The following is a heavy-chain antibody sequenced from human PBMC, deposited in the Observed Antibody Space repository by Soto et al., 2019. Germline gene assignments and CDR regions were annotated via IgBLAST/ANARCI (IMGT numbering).Heavy chain of an antibody. CDR1: GFTLRSHR. Sequence: EVQLVESGGGLVQPGGSLRVSCAASGFTLRSHRIHWVRQAPGKGLEWVSRIDTDGGGTSYADSVKGRFTISTDNAKNTVNLQMNGLRAEDAAVYYCATVFDLWGKGTLVTVSS. V-gene: IGHV3-74*01. CDR2: IDTDGGGT. CDR3: ATVFDL. J-gene: IGHJ5*02.